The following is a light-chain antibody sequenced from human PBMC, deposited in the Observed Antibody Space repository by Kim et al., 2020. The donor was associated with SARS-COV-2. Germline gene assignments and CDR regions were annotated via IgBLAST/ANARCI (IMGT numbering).Light chain of an antibody. CDR3: QQYNSYSPYT. J-gene: IGKJ2*01. V-gene: IGKV1-5*01. CDR1: QSISSW. Sequence: DIHMTQSPSTLSASVGDRVTITCRASQSISSWLAWYQQKPGKAPKLLIYDASSLESGVPSRFSGSGSGTEFTLTISSLQPDDFATYYCQQYNSYSPYTFGQGTKLEI. CDR2: DAS.